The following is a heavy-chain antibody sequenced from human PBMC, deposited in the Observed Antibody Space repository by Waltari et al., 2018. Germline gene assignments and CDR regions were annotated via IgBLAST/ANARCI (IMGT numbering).Heavy chain of an antibody. CDR3: AMSLTVLVRADH. Sequence: EVRLVESGGGLVKPGGSLRLSCEASGFTFSYYAMNWVRQAPGKGLGWVAGLIASVSRTFYAASVKGRFTIPRDNSNNTLYAQMTSLTPEDTATYYCAMSLTVLVRADHWGQGTLVAVSS. CDR1: GFTFSYYA. J-gene: IGHJ4*02. D-gene: IGHD1-26*01. V-gene: IGHV3-23*04. CDR2: LIASVSRT.